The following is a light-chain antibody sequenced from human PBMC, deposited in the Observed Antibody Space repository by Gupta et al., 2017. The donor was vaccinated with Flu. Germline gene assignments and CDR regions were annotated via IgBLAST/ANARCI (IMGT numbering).Light chain of an antibody. CDR2: IAS. CDR3: EQIDDAPST. CDR1: QSISNY. J-gene: IGKJ2*01. V-gene: IGKV1-39*01. Sequence: DIQMTQSPSSLSPSVGDRVTISFRASQSISNYLHWYHQKPGKAPKLPIYIASNLQSGVPSRFSGSGSGTDFTLTISRLQPKDVATYYCEQIDDAPSTFGQGTKLEI.